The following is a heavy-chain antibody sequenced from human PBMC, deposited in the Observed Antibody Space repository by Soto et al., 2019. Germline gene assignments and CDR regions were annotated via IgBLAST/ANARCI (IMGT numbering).Heavy chain of an antibody. Sequence: EVQLLESGGGLVQPGGSLRLSCAASGFSVGTYAMMWVRQPPGKGQEWVAGMTGSGGDIRYADPVKGRFTISRDNAKNSLHLQMNSLRAEDTAVYYCATLWSGSPDWFDPWGQGTLVTVSS. CDR3: ATLWSGSPDWFDP. V-gene: IGHV3-23*01. CDR2: MTGSGGDI. CDR1: GFSVGTYA. J-gene: IGHJ5*02. D-gene: IGHD3-3*01.